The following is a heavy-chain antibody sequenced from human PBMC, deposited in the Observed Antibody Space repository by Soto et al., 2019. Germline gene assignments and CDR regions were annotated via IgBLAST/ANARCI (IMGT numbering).Heavy chain of an antibody. V-gene: IGHV1-2*04. J-gene: IGHJ6*02. CDR3: ARGGSLWFGELSAYYYGMDV. CDR1: GYTFTSYG. CDR2: INPNSGGT. D-gene: IGHD3-10*01. Sequence: ASVKVSCKASGYTFTSYGISWVRQAPGQGLEWMGWINPNSGGTNYAQKFQGWVTMTRDTSISTAYMELSRLRSDDTAVYYCARGGSLWFGELSAYYYGMDVWGQGTTVTVS.